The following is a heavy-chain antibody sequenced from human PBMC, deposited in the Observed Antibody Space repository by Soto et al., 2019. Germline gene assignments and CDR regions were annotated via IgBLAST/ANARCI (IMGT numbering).Heavy chain of an antibody. CDR3: ARKGWDIVVVPAAAQDFDY. Sequence: GGSLRLSCAASGFTFSSYEMNWVRQAPGKGLEWVSYISSSGSTIYYADSVKGRFTISRDSAKNSPYLQMNSLRAEDTAVYYCARKGWDIVVVPAAAQDFDYWGQGTLVTVSS. V-gene: IGHV3-48*03. D-gene: IGHD2-2*01. CDR2: ISSSGSTI. J-gene: IGHJ4*02. CDR1: GFTFSSYE.